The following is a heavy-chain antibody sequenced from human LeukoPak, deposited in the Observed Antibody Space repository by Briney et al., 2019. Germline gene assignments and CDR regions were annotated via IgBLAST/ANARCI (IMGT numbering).Heavy chain of an antibody. CDR2: INPDGSTT. CDR3: AREEGGYFDY. D-gene: IGHD3-16*01. V-gene: IGHV3-74*01. Sequence: GGSLRLSCAASGFTFGSYWVHWVRQAPGEGLVWVSRINPDGSTTNYADSVKGRFTISRDNAKNSLYLQMSSLRAEDTALYYCAREEGGYFDYWGQGTLVTVSS. CDR1: GFTFGSYW. J-gene: IGHJ4*02.